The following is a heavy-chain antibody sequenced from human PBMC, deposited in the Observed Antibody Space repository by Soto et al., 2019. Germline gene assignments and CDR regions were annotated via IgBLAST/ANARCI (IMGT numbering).Heavy chain of an antibody. V-gene: IGHV3-23*01. CDR3: AKVNSIVGDGDHDY. J-gene: IGHJ4*02. CDR2: ISSSGDIP. Sequence: EVQLLESGGGLVQPGGSLRLSCAASGFTFTTYAMSWVRQPPGKGLEWVSGISSSGDIPYYADSVKGRFTISRDQSKKTVYLQMNSLRAEDKALYYCAKVNSIVGDGDHDYWGQGTLVSVSS. D-gene: IGHD4-17*01. CDR1: GFTFTTYA.